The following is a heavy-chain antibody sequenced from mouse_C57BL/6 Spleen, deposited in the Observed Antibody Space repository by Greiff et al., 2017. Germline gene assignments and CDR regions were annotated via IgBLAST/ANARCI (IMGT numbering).Heavy chain of an antibody. CDR1: GYTFTSSW. V-gene: IGHV1-69*01. D-gene: IGHD1-1*01. CDR3: ASWGTTVLDTGDAMDY. CDR2: IDPSDSYT. J-gene: IGHJ4*01. Sequence: QVQLQQPGAELVMPGASVKLSCKASGYTFTSSWMHWVKQRPGQGLEWIGGIDPSDSYTNYNQKFKGKSTMTVDKSSSTAYMQLSSLTSEDSAVYYWASWGTTVLDTGDAMDYGGQGTSVTVSS.